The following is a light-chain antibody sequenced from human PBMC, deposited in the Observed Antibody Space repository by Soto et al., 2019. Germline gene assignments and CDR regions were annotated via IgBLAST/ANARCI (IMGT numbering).Light chain of an antibody. V-gene: IGKV3-20*01. CDR1: ESVTSNY. CDR2: GAS. CDR3: QHYYTSYTT. Sequence: EIVLTQSPGTLSLSPGERATLSCGASESVTSNYLAWYQQKPGQAPRLLIFGASTRATGIPDRFSGSGSGTDFTLTISRLEPEDFAVYYCQHYYTSYTTFGQGTKLEIK. J-gene: IGKJ1*01.